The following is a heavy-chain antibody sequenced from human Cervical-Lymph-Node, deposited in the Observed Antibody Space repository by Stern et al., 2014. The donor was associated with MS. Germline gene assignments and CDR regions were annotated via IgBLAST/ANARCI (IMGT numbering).Heavy chain of an antibody. J-gene: IGHJ6*02. V-gene: IGHV3-15*01. CDR3: RAAAGPREDYGLDV. CDR2: IKSKSEGGTT. Sequence: EVQLVQSGGGLVKPGGSLRLSCAASGFTFSNAWLSWVRQAPGKGLEWVGRIKSKSEGGTTDNAAPVTGRFTISRDDSKNTLYLQMNSLKTEDTGVYYCRAAAGPREDYGLDVWGPGTTVTVSS. D-gene: IGHD6-13*01. CDR1: GFTFSNAW.